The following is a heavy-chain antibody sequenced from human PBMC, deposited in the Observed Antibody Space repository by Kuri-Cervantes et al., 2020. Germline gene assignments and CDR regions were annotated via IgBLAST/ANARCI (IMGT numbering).Heavy chain of an antibody. Sequence: KVSCRGSGDSFTNYWIAWVRQMPGKGLEWMAIIYPADSDTRYNPSFQGQVTISADKSIRTAYLQWSSLRASGTAMYYCARHGYCSGGSCTRAWFDPWGQGTLVTVSS. D-gene: IGHD2-15*01. CDR1: GDSFTNYW. V-gene: IGHV5-51*01. CDR3: ARHGYCSGGSCTRAWFDP. J-gene: IGHJ5*02. CDR2: IYPADSDT.